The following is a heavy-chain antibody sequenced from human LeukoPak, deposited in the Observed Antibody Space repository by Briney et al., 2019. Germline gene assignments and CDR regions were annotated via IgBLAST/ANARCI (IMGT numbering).Heavy chain of an antibody. D-gene: IGHD2-2*01. J-gene: IGHJ4*02. CDR1: GGSFSGYY. CDR2: INHSGST. V-gene: IGHV4-34*01. Sequence: PSETLSLTCAVYGGSFSGYYWSWIRQPPGKGLEWIGEINHSGSTNYNPSLKSRVTISVDTSKNQFSLKLSSVTAADTAVYYCARVYCSSTSCYLFDYWGQGTLVTVSS. CDR3: ARVYCSSTSCYLFDY.